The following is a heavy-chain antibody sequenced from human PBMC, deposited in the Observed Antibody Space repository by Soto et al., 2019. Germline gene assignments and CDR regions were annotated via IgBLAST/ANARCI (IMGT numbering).Heavy chain of an antibody. J-gene: IGHJ4*02. D-gene: IGHD3-9*01. CDR3: ARDKMDGWLTRFDY. Sequence: SLRLSCAASGFTFIIYEMNWVRQAPGKGLEWVSYISSSGSTIYYADSVKGRFTISRDNAKNSLYLQMNSLRAEDTAVYYCARDKMDGWLTRFDYWGKGTLVTVSS. V-gene: IGHV3-48*03. CDR2: ISSSGSTI. CDR1: GFTFIIYE.